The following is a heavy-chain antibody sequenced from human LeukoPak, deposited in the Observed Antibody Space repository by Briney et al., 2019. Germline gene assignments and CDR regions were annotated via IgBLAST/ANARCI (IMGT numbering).Heavy chain of an antibody. Sequence: SQPLSLTCTVSGGSISSGDYYWSRIRQPPGKGLEWIGYINYSGSTFHYNPSLESRVTISVDTSKSQFSLRLSSVTAADTAVYYCASTNCSSARCYGANWFDPWGQGTLVTVSS. V-gene: IGHV4-30-4*08. D-gene: IGHD2-2*01. J-gene: IGHJ5*02. CDR3: ASTNCSSARCYGANWFDP. CDR2: INYSGST. CDR1: GGSISSGDYY.